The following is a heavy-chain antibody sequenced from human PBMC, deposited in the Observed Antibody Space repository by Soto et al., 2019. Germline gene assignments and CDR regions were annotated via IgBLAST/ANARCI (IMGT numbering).Heavy chain of an antibody. J-gene: IGHJ4*02. Sequence: PGESLKISCRCSGYTFSNFWIAWVRHLPGKGLEWMGIIYPGDHETRYSPSFHGKVTISADKSINTAYLQWSSLDASDSAFYYCARSPRSSPYFDYWGQGALVTVSS. CDR2: IYPGDHET. V-gene: IGHV5-51*01. CDR3: ARSPRSSPYFDY. D-gene: IGHD6-13*01. CDR1: GYTFSNFW.